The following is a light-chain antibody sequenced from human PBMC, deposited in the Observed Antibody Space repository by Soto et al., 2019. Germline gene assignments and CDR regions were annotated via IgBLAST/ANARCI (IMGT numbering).Light chain of an antibody. V-gene: IGLV2-14*01. Sequence: QSVLAQPASVSGPPGQSITISCTGTSSDVGGYNYVSWYQQHPGKAPKLMIYDVSNRPSGVSNRFSGSKSGNTASLTISGLQTEDEADYYCSSYTSSNSYVFGTGTKVTVL. CDR2: DVS. CDR3: SSYTSSNSYV. CDR1: SSDVGGYNY. J-gene: IGLJ1*01.